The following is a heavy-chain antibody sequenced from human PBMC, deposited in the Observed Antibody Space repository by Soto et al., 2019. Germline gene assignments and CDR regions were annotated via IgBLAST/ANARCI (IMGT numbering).Heavy chain of an antibody. V-gene: IGHV1-46*03. CDR3: AREGRIQGVGATPRQVDFTLDRDLDY. CDR2: INPSGGST. Sequence: ASVKVSCKASGYTFTSYYMHWVRQAPGQRLEWMGIINPSGGSTSYAQKFQGRVTMTRDTSTSTVYMELSSLRSEDTAVYYCAREGRIQGVGATPRQVDFTLDRDLDYWGQGTLVTVSS. D-gene: IGHD1-26*01. J-gene: IGHJ4*02. CDR1: GYTFTSYY.